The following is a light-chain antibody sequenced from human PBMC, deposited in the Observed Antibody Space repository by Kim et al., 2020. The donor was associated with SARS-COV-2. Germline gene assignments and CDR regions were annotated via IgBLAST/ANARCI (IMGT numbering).Light chain of an antibody. CDR1: SSDVGGYKY. Sequence: QSVLTQPPSVSWSLGQSVTISCTGTSSDVGGYKYVSWYQQNPGKAPKLMIYEVTKRPSGVPDRFSGSRSGNTASLTVSGLQAEDEADYYCISYAGSNIFVFGTGTKVTVL. CDR2: EVT. J-gene: IGLJ1*01. V-gene: IGLV2-8*01. CDR3: ISYAGSNIFV.